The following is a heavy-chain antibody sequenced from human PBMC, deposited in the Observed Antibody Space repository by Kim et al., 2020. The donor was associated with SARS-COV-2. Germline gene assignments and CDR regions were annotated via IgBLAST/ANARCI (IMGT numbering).Heavy chain of an antibody. CDR1: GFTFSSYS. CDR2: ISSSSSYI. CDR3: ARGSASGWYGDRSEILY. D-gene: IGHD6-19*01. V-gene: IGHV3-21*01. J-gene: IGHJ4*02. Sequence: GGSLRLSCAASGFTFSSYSMNWVRQAPGKGLEWVSSISSSSSYIYYADSVKGRFTISRDNAKNSLYLQMNSLRAEDTAVYYCARGSASGWYGDRSEILYWGQGTLVTVSS.